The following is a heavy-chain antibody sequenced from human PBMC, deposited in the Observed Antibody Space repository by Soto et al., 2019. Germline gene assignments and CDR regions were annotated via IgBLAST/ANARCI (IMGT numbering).Heavy chain of an antibody. CDR1: GFSLSTSGVG. J-gene: IGHJ4*02. CDR3: ANLDYTSHSY. V-gene: IGHV2-5*02. Sequence: QITLKESGPTLVKPTQTLTLTCTFSGFSLSTSGVGVGWIRQPPGKALEWLALIYWDDDKRYSPSLKSRLTITKDTSKEHVVLTMTNKHPVFTATSYCANLDYTSHSYWGQETLVTVFS. D-gene: IGHD2-2*02. CDR2: IYWDDDK.